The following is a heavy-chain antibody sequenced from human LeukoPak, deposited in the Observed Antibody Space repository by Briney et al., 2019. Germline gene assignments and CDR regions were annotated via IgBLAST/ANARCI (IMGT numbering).Heavy chain of an antibody. CDR1: GYTFTGYY. J-gene: IGHJ5*02. CDR3: ARDPEEGSSGFDP. Sequence: ASVKVSCKASGYTFTGYYMHWVRQAPGQGLEWMGWINPSSGGTNYAQKFQGRVTMTRDTSISTAYMELSRLRSDDTAVYYCARDPEEGSSGFDPWGQGTLVTVSS. D-gene: IGHD2-15*01. V-gene: IGHV1-2*02. CDR2: INPSSGGT.